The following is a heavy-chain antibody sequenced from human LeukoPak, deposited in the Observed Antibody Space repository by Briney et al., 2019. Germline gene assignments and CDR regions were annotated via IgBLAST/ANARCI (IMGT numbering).Heavy chain of an antibody. V-gene: IGHV4-61*02. CDR2: IYTSGST. CDR3: ARILRASGV. CDR1: GGSISSGSYY. D-gene: IGHD3-3*01. J-gene: IGHJ6*01. Sequence: SETLSLTCTVSGGSISSGSYYWSWIRQPAGKGLEWIGRIYTSGSTNYNPSLKSRVTISVDTSKNQFSLKLSSVTAADTAVYYCARILRASGVWGKGTTVTVSS.